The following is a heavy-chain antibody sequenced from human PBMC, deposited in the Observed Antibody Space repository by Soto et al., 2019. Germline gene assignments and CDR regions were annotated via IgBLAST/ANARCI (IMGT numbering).Heavy chain of an antibody. J-gene: IGHJ3*02. V-gene: IGHV4-59*08. D-gene: IGHD3-22*01. CDR2: VYYSGTT. CDR3: ARSSSGSAFDM. Sequence: PSETLSLTCTVSGGSIRSYYWSWIRQSPEKGLEWIGYVYYSGTTTYNPSLASRVTISIDRSKNQLSLKLTSVTAADTAVYFCARSSSGSAFDMWGQGTMVSVSS. CDR1: GGSIRSYY.